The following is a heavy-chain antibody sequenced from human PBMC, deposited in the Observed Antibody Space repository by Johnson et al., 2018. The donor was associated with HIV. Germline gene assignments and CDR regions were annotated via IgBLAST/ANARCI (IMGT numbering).Heavy chain of an antibody. CDR3: ARDFGYSSGWYRDDAFDI. D-gene: IGHD6-19*01. CDR2: ISFDGNLK. CDR1: GLDFSNFG. Sequence: VQLVESGGGVVQPGKSLTLSCVVSGLDFSNFGIHWVRQAPGKGPEWVAVISFDGNLKKYADSVKGRFTISRDNSKNTLYLQMTSLRQDDTAVYYCARDFGYSSGWYRDDAFDIWGQGTMVTVSS. V-gene: IGHV3-30*03. J-gene: IGHJ3*02.